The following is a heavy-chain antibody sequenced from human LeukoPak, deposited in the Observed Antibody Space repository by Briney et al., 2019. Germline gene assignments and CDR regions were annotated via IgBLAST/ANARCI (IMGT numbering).Heavy chain of an antibody. Sequence: SQTLSLTCTVSGGSISGGGYYWSWIRQPAGKGLEWIGRIYTSGSTNYNPSLKSRVTISVDTSKNQFSLKLSSVTAADTAVYYCARVGDYVWGSYRYSDAFDIWGQGTMATVSS. D-gene: IGHD3-16*02. CDR1: GGSISGGGYY. CDR2: IYTSGST. J-gene: IGHJ3*02. CDR3: ARVGDYVWGSYRYSDAFDI. V-gene: IGHV4-61*02.